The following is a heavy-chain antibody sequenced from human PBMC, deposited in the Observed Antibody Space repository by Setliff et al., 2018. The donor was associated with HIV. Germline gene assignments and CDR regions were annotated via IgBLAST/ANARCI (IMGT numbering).Heavy chain of an antibody. Sequence: GASVKVSCKASGGTFSSYVISWVRQAPGQGLEWMGGIIPIFGTANYAQKFQGRVTITTDESTSTVYMELSSLRPEDTAVYYCARAAYGYDSSGYFFDYWGQGTLVTVSS. D-gene: IGHD3-22*01. J-gene: IGHJ4*02. V-gene: IGHV1-69*05. CDR1: GGTFSSYV. CDR2: IIPIFGTA. CDR3: ARAAYGYDSSGYFFDY.